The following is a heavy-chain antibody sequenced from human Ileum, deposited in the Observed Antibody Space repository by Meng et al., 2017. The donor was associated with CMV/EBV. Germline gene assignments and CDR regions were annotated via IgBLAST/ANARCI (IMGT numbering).Heavy chain of an antibody. CDR3: ARDAAIFGVVRLDYYYYYGMDV. Sequence: YAISWVRQAPGQGLEWMGGIIPILGIANYAQKFQGRVTITADKSTSTAYMELSSLRSEDTAVYYCARDAAIFGVVRLDYYYYYGMDVWGQGTTVTVSS. D-gene: IGHD3-3*01. V-gene: IGHV1-69*10. CDR2: IIPILGIA. CDR1: YA. J-gene: IGHJ6*02.